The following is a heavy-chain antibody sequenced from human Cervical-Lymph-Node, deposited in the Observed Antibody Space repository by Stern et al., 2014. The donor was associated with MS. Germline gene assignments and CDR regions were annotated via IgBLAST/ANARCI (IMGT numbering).Heavy chain of an antibody. CDR2: IYPGESET. J-gene: IGHJ4*02. V-gene: IGHV5-51*01. D-gene: IGHD1-14*01. Sequence: EVHLVESGAELIRPGESLKISCKGSGFKFSIYWIAWVRQMPGKGLEWMGIIYPGESETRYSPSFQGQVTMSADKSTSTAYLQWSSLNASDTAMYFCARQTTAWASDVWGQGTLVTVSS. CDR3: ARQTTAWASDV. CDR1: GFKFSIYW.